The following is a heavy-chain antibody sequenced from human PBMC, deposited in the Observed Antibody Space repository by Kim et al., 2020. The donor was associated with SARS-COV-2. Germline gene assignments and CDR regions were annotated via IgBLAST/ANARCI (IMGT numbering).Heavy chain of an antibody. V-gene: IGHV3-15*01. D-gene: IGHD6-13*01. Sequence: PVKGRFTISRDESKNTLYLQMNSLKTEDTAVYYCTTDLAAARTYYYYMDVWGKGTTVTVSS. CDR3: TTDLAAARTYYYYMDV. J-gene: IGHJ6*03.